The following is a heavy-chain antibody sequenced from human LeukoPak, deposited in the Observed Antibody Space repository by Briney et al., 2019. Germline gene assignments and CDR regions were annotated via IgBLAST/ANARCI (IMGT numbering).Heavy chain of an antibody. CDR3: ARVWENYYYGMDV. Sequence: ASVKVSCKASGYTFTSYGISWVRQAPGEGLEWMGWISAYNVNTNYAQKLQGRVTMTTDTSTSTAYMELRSQRSDDTAAYYCARVWENYYYGMDVWGQGTTVAVSS. CDR1: GYTFTSYG. J-gene: IGHJ6*02. CDR2: ISAYNVNT. D-gene: IGHD1-26*01. V-gene: IGHV1-18*01.